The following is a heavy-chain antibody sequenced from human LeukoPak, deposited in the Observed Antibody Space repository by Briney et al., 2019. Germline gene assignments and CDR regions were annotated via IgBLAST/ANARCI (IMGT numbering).Heavy chain of an antibody. CDR3: ARQHSGSDYLDY. CDR1: GNSFTSYW. D-gene: IGHD6-25*01. CDR2: IDPSDSYT. Sequence: GESWKISCKGSGNSFTSYWISWVRQMPGKGLEWMGRIDPSDSYTNYSPSFQGHVTTSADKSISTAYLQWSSLKASDTAMYYCARQHSGSDYLDYWGQGTLVTVSS. J-gene: IGHJ4*02. V-gene: IGHV5-10-1*01.